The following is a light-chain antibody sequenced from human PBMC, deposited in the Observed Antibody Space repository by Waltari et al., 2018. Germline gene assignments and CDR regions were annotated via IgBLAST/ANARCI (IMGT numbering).Light chain of an antibody. J-gene: IGKJ4*01. CDR1: QSVTSN. CDR3: QQHNNWPLT. V-gene: IGKV3-15*01. Sequence: EIVMTQSPATLSVSPGEGATLSCRASQSVTSNLAWYQQKPGQAPRLLIHGASTRAAGVPARLSGSGYGTEFTLTISRLQSEGFAVYYCQQHNNWPLTFGGGTKVESK. CDR2: GAS.